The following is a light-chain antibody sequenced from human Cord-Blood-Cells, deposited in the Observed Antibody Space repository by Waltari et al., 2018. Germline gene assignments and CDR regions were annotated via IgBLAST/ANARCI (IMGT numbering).Light chain of an antibody. CDR3: HHYCSSLT. J-gene: IGKJ4*01. V-gene: IGKV3-20*01. CDR1: KIVSSSY. CDR2: GAS. Sequence: EIVLTQSPGTLSLSPGERATISCRASKIVSSSYLAWYQHTPGQAPRLLIYGASSSATGIPYSFSGSGSGTDFTLTILRLEPEDVSVYYCHHYCSSLTFGGGTKVEIK.